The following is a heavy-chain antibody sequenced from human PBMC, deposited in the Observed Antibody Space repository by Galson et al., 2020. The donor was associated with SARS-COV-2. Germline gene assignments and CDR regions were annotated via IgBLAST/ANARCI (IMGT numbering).Heavy chain of an antibody. V-gene: IGHV4-34*01. CDR1: GGSFSDYY. D-gene: IGHD6-19*01. CDR3: TRSRYNSGRGYFYYGMDV. J-gene: IGHJ6*02. CDR2: INHSGST. Sequence: SETLSLTCAGYGGSFSDYYWSWIRQPPGKGLEWIGEINHSGSTNYNPSLKSRVTISIDTSKNQFSLKLSFVTAEDTAVYYCTRSRYNSGRGYFYYGMDVWGLGTTVTVSS.